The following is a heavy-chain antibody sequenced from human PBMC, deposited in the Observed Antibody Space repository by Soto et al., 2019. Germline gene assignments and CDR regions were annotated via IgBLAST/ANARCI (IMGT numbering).Heavy chain of an antibody. CDR2: VNPNSGNT. CDR1: GYTFTSYD. J-gene: IGHJ4*02. D-gene: IGHD3-10*01. CDR3: AREQNGSGSYSASYFDY. Sequence: ASVRVSCKASGYTFTSYDAMWVRQATGQGLEWMGWVNPNSGNTDSAQKFQGRVTMTWDTSINTAYMELSRLRSDDTAVYYCAREQNGSGSYSASYFDYWGQGTLVTVSS. V-gene: IGHV1-8*01.